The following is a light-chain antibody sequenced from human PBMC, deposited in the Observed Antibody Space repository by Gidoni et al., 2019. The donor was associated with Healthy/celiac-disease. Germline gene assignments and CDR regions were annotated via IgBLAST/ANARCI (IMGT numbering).Light chain of an antibody. J-gene: IGKJ2*01. CDR2: MGS. CDR1: QSLLHSTGYNY. Sequence: EIVTTQSAPPLPVTPGEPTPISCTSSQSLLHSTGYNYLAWYLQKPGQSPQLLIYMGSNRASGVPDRFSGSGSGTDFTLKISRVEAEDVGVYYCMQALQTPLYTFGQXTKLEIK. CDR3: MQALQTPLYT. V-gene: IGKV2-28*01.